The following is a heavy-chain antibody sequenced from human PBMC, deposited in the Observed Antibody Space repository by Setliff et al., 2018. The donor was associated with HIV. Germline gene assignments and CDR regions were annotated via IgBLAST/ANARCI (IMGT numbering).Heavy chain of an antibody. CDR3: ARQVGEGKWYLDS. J-gene: IGHJ4*01. Sequence: PSETLSLTCAVSGVSVNNDDDYWGWIRQPPGKGLEWIAIIHQSGTAHKRPSLKSRVTISMDTSENLFSLKLSGVTAADTAIYYCARQVGEGKWYLDSWGHGTLVTVSS. CDR2: IHQSGTA. CDR1: GVSVNNDDDY. V-gene: IGHV4-39*01. D-gene: IGHD1-26*01.